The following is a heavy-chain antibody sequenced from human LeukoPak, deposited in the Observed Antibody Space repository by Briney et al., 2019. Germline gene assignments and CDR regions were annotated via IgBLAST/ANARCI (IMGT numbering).Heavy chain of an antibody. CDR1: GFTFSNYG. CDR3: AKVRVGTAHFDY. Sequence: PGGSLRLSCAASGFTFSNYGMHWVRQAPGKGLKWVVVISNDGSNNNYADSVKGRFTISRDNSKNTLYLQMNSLRPEDTAVYYCAKVRVGTAHFDYWGQGTLVTVSS. CDR2: ISNDGSNN. V-gene: IGHV3-30*18. J-gene: IGHJ4*02. D-gene: IGHD2-15*01.